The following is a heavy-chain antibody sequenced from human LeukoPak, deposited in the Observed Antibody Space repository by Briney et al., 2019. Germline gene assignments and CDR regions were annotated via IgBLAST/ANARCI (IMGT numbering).Heavy chain of an antibody. V-gene: IGHV4-38-2*01. J-gene: IGHJ4*02. Sequence: PSETLSLTCAVSGYPISSGYYWGWIRQPPGKGLEWIGSIYHSGSTYYNPSLKSRVTISVDTSKNQFSLKLSSVTAADTAVYYCARRVYDSSGYYYGAFDYWGQGALVTVSP. CDR3: ARRVYDSSGYYYGAFDY. D-gene: IGHD3-22*01. CDR2: IYHSGST. CDR1: GYPISSGYY.